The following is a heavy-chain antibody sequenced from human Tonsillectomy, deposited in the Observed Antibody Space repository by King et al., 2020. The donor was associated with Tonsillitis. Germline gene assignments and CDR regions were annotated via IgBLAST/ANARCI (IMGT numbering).Heavy chain of an antibody. CDR2: IYWDDDK. CDR1: GFSLSTTLVG. Sequence: TLQESGPTLVKPTQTLTLTCSFSGFSLSTTLVGVAWIRQPPGKALEWLALIYWDDDKRYSPSLKTRLTITKDTSKNQVVLTMTNMDPGDTATYYCAHARGGGNSPLFDYWGQGTLVTVSS. V-gene: IGHV2-5*02. CDR3: AHARGGGNSPLFDY. D-gene: IGHD4-23*01. J-gene: IGHJ4*02.